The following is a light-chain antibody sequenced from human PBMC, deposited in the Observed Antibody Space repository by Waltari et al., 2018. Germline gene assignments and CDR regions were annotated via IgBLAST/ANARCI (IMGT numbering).Light chain of an antibody. CDR1: QSVSSY. J-gene: IGKJ4*01. Sequence: DNVLTQSPATLSLSPGERPTLSCRASQSVSSYLAWYQQKPGQAPRLLIYDASNRATGIPARFSGSGSGTDFTLTISSLEPEDFAVYYCQQRSNWPLTFGGGTKVEIK. CDR3: QQRSNWPLT. CDR2: DAS. V-gene: IGKV3-11*01.